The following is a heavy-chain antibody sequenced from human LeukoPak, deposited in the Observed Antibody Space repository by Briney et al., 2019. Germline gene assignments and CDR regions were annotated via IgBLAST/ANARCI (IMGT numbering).Heavy chain of an antibody. Sequence: GRSLRLSCAASGFTFSSYGMHWVRQAPGKGLEWVAVIWYDGSNKYYADSVKGRFTISRDNSKNTLYLQMNSLRAEDTAVYYCARVELVGGYYYGMDVWGQGTTVTVSS. D-gene: IGHD6-13*01. CDR3: ARVELVGGYYYGMDV. CDR2: IWYDGSNK. J-gene: IGHJ6*02. V-gene: IGHV3-33*01. CDR1: GFTFSSYG.